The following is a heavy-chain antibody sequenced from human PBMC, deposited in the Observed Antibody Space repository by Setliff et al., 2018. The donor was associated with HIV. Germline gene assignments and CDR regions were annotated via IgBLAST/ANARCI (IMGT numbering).Heavy chain of an antibody. Sequence: PSETLSLTCSVSGASISSPIYYWGWIRQAPGKGLEWIGNIYYNGNTNYKPSLERRLTISVDTSKNQFSLSLSSVTATDTALYFCAAAEGQGPWYFFDNWGQGIQVTVSS. D-gene: IGHD6-13*01. CDR1: GASISSPIYY. V-gene: IGHV4-39*01. CDR3: AAAEGQGPWYFFDN. J-gene: IGHJ4*02. CDR2: IYYNGNT.